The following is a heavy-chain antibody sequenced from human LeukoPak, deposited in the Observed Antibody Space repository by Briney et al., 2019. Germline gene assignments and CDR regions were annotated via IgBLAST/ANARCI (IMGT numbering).Heavy chain of an antibody. CDR2: INPNSGGT. J-gene: IGHJ4*02. V-gene: IGHV1-2*02. D-gene: IGHD6-19*01. CDR3: ARESLEIAVAGTGYYFDY. Sequence: ASLKVSCKASGYTFTGYYMHWVRQAPGQGLEWMGWINPNSGGTNYAQKFQGRVTMTRDTSISTAYMDLSRLRSDDTAVYYCARESLEIAVAGTGYYFDYWGRGTLVTVSS. CDR1: GYTFTGYY.